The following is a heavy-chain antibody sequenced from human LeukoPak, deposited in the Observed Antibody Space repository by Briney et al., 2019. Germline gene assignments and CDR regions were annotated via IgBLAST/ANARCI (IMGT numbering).Heavy chain of an antibody. D-gene: IGHD3-3*01. CDR2: IYSSGST. CDR3: ARGTFWSGYYHDY. CDR1: GGSIENHH. J-gene: IGHJ4*02. Sequence: TSETLSLTCTVSGGSIENHHWTWVRQPPGKGLEWIGYIYSSGSTNYNPSLKSRVTISLDTSRNQFSLKLSSVTAADTAVYYCARGTFWSGYYHDYWGQGTLVTVSS. V-gene: IGHV4-59*11.